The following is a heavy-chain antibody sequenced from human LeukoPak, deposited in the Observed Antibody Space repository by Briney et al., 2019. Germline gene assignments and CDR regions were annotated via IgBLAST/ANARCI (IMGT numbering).Heavy chain of an antibody. J-gene: IGHJ6*02. D-gene: IGHD6-13*01. CDR1: RFTFNTYA. Sequence: PGGSLRLSCAASRFTFNTYAVNWVRQAPGKGLEWVSAISGNGDITYYADSVRGRFTISRDNSKNTLYLQMNSLRAEDTAVYYCAKGSSSSWYSYYYYGMDVWGQGTTVTVSS. V-gene: IGHV3-23*01. CDR2: ISGNGDIT. CDR3: AKGSSSSWYSYYYYGMDV.